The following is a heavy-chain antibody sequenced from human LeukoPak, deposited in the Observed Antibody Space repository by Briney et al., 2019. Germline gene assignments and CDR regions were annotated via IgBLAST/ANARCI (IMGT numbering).Heavy chain of an antibody. J-gene: IGHJ4*02. V-gene: IGHV1-69*05. D-gene: IGHD3-3*01. CDR1: GGTFSSYA. CDR3: ARAWSGYSPYYFDY. CDR2: IIPIFGTA. Sequence: ASVKVSCKASGGTFSSYAISWVRQAPGQGLEWMGRIIPIFGTANYAQKFQGRVTITTDESTSTAYMGLSSLRSEDTAVYYCARAWSGYSPYYFDYWGQGTLVTVSS.